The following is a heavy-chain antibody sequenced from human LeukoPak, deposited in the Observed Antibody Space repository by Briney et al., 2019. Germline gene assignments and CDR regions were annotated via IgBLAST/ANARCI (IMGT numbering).Heavy chain of an antibody. D-gene: IGHD6-13*01. CDR2: IYSDGSA. Sequence: GGSLRLSCAASGFTVSSNYMSWVRQAPGKGLEWVSVIYSDGSAYYADSVKGRFTISRDKSKNTLYLQMDSLRAEDTAVYYCARDRGGAAAGTWIFDYWGQGTLVTVSS. J-gene: IGHJ4*02. V-gene: IGHV3-53*01. CDR1: GFTVSSNY. CDR3: ARDRGGAAAGTWIFDY.